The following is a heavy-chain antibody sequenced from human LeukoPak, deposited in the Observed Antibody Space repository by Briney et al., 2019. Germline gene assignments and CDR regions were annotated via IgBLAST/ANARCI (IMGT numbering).Heavy chain of an antibody. CDR2: IFYSGST. J-gene: IGHJ4*02. CDR1: GGSISGYY. Sequence: HSESLSLTCTVSGGSISGYYWSWIRQPPGKGLEWIGYIFYSGSTNYNPSLKSRVTISVDTSKNQFSLKLSSVTAADTAVYYCARGEWDLLFDYWGQGTLVTVSS. D-gene: IGHD1-26*01. CDR3: ARGEWDLLFDY. V-gene: IGHV4-59*01.